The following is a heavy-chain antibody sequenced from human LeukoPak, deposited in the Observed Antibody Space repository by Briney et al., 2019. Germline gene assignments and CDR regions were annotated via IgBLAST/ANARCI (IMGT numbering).Heavy chain of an antibody. D-gene: IGHD1-26*01. V-gene: IGHV4-59*01. CDR2: IYYSGST. Sequence: SETLSLTCTVSGGSICSYYWSWIRQPPGKGLEWIGYIYYSGSTNYNPSLKSRVTISVDTSKNQFSLKLSSVTAADTAVYYCARVGGTLVWGQGTLVTVSS. J-gene: IGHJ4*02. CDR1: GGSICSYY. CDR3: ARVGGTLV.